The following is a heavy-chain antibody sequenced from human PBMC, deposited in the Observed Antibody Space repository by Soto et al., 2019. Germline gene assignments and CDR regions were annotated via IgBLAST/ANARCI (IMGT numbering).Heavy chain of an antibody. CDR2: IKQDGSEK. J-gene: IGHJ4*02. CDR3: ARDATRYCSSTSCYNPGPFDY. V-gene: IGHV3-7*01. Sequence: GGSLRLSCAASGFTFSSYWMSWVRQAPGKGLEWVANIKQDGSEKYYVDSVKGRFTISRDNAKNSLYLQMNSLRAEDTTVYYCARDATRYCSSTSCYNPGPFDYWGQGTLVTVSS. CDR1: GFTFSSYW. D-gene: IGHD2-2*01.